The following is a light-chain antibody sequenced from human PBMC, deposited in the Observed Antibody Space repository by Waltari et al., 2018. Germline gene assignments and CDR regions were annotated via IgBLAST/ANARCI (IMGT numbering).Light chain of an antibody. CDR3: QQCYSSPRT. Sequence: DIQMTQSPSSLSASVGDRVTITCRASQSIGTYLNWYLQKAGKAPKLLIFGASSLQSGVPSRFSGSGSGTDFTLTITSLQPEDFATYYYQQCYSSPRTFGQGTKVEVK. J-gene: IGKJ1*01. CDR1: QSIGTY. V-gene: IGKV1-39*01. CDR2: GAS.